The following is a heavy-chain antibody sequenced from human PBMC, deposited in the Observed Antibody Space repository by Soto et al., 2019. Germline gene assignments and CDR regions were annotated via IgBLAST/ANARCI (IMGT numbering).Heavy chain of an antibody. CDR1: GGSISSYY. CDR3: ARGERDIVVVPAALYYYYMDG. Sequence: SETLSLTCTVSGGSISSYYWSWIRQPPGKGLEWIGYIYYSGSTNYNPSLKSRVTISVDTSKNQFSLKLSSVTAADTAVYYCARGERDIVVVPAALYYYYMDGWGKGTTVTVSS. CDR2: IYYSGST. D-gene: IGHD2-2*01. J-gene: IGHJ6*03. V-gene: IGHV4-59*01.